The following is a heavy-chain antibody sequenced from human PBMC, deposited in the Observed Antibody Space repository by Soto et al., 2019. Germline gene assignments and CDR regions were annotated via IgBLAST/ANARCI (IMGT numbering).Heavy chain of an antibody. J-gene: IGHJ6*02. D-gene: IGHD1-7*01. CDR3: ARHSTNLNYKENYYYYYGMDV. V-gene: IGHV4-39*01. CDR1: GGSIGSSSYY. CDR2: IYYSGST. Sequence: SETLSLTCTVSGGSIGSSSYYWGWIRQPPGKGLEWIGSIYYSGSTYYNPSLKSRVTISVDTSKNQFSLKLSSVTAADTAVYYCARHSTNLNYKENYYYYYGMDVWGQGTTVTVSS.